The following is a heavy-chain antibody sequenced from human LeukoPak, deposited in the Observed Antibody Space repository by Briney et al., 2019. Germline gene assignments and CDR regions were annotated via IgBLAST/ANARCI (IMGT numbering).Heavy chain of an antibody. J-gene: IGHJ3*01. V-gene: IGHV3-33*01. CDR2: IWYDGSNK. D-gene: IGHD2-2*01. Sequence: GKSLRLSCAASGFTFSTYGMHWVRQAPGKGLEWVAVIWYDGSNKYYADSVKGRFTISRDNSKNTLYLQMNSLRGEDTAVYYCARYCSSASCPRGDFWGRGTMVTVSS. CDR3: ARYCSSASCPRGDF. CDR1: GFTFSTYG.